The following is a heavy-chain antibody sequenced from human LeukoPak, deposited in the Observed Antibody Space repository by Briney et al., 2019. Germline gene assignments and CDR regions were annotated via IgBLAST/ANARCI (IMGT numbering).Heavy chain of an antibody. Sequence: PGGSLRPSCAASGFTFSSYDMNWVRQAPGRGLEWASIISGSGGSTYYADSVKGRFTISRDNSKNTLYLQMNSLRAEDTAVYYCANRGFDPWGQGTLVTVSS. CDR3: ANRGFDP. CDR2: ISGSGGST. V-gene: IGHV3-23*01. J-gene: IGHJ5*02. CDR1: GFTFSSYD.